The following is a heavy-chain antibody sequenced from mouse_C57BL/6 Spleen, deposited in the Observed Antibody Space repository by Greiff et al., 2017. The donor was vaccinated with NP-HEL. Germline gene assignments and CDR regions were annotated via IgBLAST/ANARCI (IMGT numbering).Heavy chain of an antibody. V-gene: IGHV1-39*01. Sequence: EVQLQQSGPELVKPGASVKISCKASGYSFTDYNMNWVKQSNGKSLEWIGVINRNYGTTSYNQKFKGKATLTVDQSSSTAYMQLNSLTSEDSAVYYCASPYYSNYEGFAYWGQGTLVTVSA. CDR2: INRNYGTT. D-gene: IGHD2-5*01. CDR3: ASPYYSNYEGFAY. CDR1: GYSFTDYN. J-gene: IGHJ3*01.